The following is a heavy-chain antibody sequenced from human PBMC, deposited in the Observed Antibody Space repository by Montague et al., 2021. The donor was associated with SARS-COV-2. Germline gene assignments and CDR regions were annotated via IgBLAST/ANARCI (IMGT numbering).Heavy chain of an antibody. CDR2: IDWDDDK. V-gene: IGHV2-70*01. CDR1: GFSLSTSAMC. Sequence: PALVKPTQTLTLTCTFSGFSLSTSAMCVSRIRRPPGKALEWLALIDWDDDKYYSTPLKTRLTISKDTSKNQVVLTMTSMDPVDTGTYYCAHQPARPWAFDFWGPGTIVTVSS. J-gene: IGHJ3*01. D-gene: IGHD2-2*01. CDR3: AHQPARPWAFDF.